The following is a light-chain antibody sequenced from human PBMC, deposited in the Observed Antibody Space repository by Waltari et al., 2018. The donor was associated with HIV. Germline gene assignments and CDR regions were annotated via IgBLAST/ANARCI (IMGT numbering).Light chain of an antibody. Sequence: EIVMTQSPGTLSVSPGESAILSYRASQNITDNLAWYQHKAGQAPRLLIYGPSTRASGVPARFSGGGSGTNFTLTVSGLQIEDFAFYYCQHYHDWPRTFGQGTRVEI. V-gene: IGKV3-15*01. CDR1: QNITDN. CDR3: QHYHDWPRT. J-gene: IGKJ1*01. CDR2: GPS.